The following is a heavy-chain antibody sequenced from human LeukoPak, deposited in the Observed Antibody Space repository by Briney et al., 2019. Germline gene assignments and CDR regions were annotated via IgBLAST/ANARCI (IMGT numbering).Heavy chain of an antibody. J-gene: IGHJ4*02. CDR2: IKEDGSET. CDR1: GLIFSNYW. D-gene: IGHD6-6*01. CDR3: AKDQGFGSSTLSYFDY. Sequence: GGSLRLSCAASGLIFSNYWMTWVRQAPGKGLEWVANIKEDGSETYYVDSVKGRFTISRDNDKNTLYLQMNSLRAEDTAVYYCAKDQGFGSSTLSYFDYWGQGTLVTVSS. V-gene: IGHV3-7*03.